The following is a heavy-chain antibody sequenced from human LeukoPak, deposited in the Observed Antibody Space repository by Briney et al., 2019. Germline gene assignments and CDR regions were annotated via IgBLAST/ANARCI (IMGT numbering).Heavy chain of an antibody. CDR2: ISSSSSTI. D-gene: IGHD4-23*01. V-gene: IGHV3-48*04. Sequence: GGSLRLSCAASGFTFSTYSMNWVRQAPGKGLEWVSYISSSSSTIYYADSVKGRFTISRDNAKNSMYLQMGSLRAEDTAVYYCARDRLRGGNPGWFDPWGQGTLVTVSS. J-gene: IGHJ5*02. CDR3: ARDRLRGGNPGWFDP. CDR1: GFTFSTYS.